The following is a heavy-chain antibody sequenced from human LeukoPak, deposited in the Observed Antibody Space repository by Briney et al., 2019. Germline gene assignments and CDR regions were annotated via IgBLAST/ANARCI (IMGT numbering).Heavy chain of an antibody. CDR3: ARDRYGDYGYYYGMDV. Sequence: SQTLSLTCTVSGGSISSGDYYWSWIRQPPGKGLEWIGYIYYSGSTYYNPSLKSRVTISVDTSKNQFSLKLSSVTAADTAVYYCARDRYGDYGYYYGMDVWGQGTTVTVSS. D-gene: IGHD4-17*01. CDR1: GGSISSGDYY. CDR2: IYYSGST. V-gene: IGHV4-30-4*01. J-gene: IGHJ6*02.